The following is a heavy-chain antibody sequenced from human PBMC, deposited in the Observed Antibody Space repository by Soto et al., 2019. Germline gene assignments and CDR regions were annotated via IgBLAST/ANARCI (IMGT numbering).Heavy chain of an antibody. CDR2: SFSGGAA. J-gene: IGHJ4*02. CDR3: ARRAFGD. Sequence: EVQLVESGGGLIQPGGSLRLSCVASGFTVSTGHLIWFRQAPGKGLEWLSISFSGGAAYYAASVEGRFSVSRDNSKNTLYLQMNSPRDEDTAVYYCARRAFGDWGQGTLVTVSS. V-gene: IGHV3-53*01. CDR1: GFTVSTGH. D-gene: IGHD3-16*01.